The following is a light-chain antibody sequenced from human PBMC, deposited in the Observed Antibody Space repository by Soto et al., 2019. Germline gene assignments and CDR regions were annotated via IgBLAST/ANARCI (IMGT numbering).Light chain of an antibody. V-gene: IGKV3D-20*01. Sequence: DIVLTQSPATLSSSPGERATLSCGASQSISSSYLAGYQQKPGLPPRLLNYDTSSRSTGIPARFSGSGSGTAFSLTTSRLEHEDFAVYYCQQYGSSTGTFGQGTKVEIK. CDR3: QQYGSSTGT. J-gene: IGKJ1*01. CDR2: DTS. CDR1: QSISSSY.